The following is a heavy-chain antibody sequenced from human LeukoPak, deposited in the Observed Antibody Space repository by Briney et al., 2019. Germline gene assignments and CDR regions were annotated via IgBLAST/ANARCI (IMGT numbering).Heavy chain of an antibody. D-gene: IGHD5-18*01. V-gene: IGHV3-30*18. J-gene: IGHJ4*02. CDR2: ISYDGSNK. CDR3: AKDLRTYSYGLDY. CDR1: GFTFSTYG. Sequence: GGSLRLSCAASGFTFSTYGMPWVHQAPGKGLEWVAGISYDGSNKYYVGSVKGRFSVSRDNSKNTLYLEMNSLRAEDTALYYCAKDLRTYSYGLDYWGQGNLVTVSS.